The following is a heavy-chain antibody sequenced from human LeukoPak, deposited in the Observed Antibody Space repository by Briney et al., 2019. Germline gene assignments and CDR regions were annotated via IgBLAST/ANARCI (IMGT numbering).Heavy chain of an antibody. CDR1: GGSFSGYY. CDR2: INHSGST. J-gene: IGHJ5*02. Sequence: SETLSLTCAVYGGSFSGYYWSWIRQPPGKGLEWIGEINHSGSTNYNPSLKSRVTISVDTSKNQFSLKLSSVTAADTAVYYCARGPPDIVVVPAAKVWFDPWGQGTLVTVPS. CDR3: ARGPPDIVVVPAAKVWFDP. D-gene: IGHD2-2*01. V-gene: IGHV4-34*01.